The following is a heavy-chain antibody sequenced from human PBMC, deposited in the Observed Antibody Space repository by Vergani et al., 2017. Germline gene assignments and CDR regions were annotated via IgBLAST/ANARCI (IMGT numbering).Heavy chain of an antibody. J-gene: IGHJ5*01. CDR3: ARARCIETCYMSNWLDS. V-gene: IGHV3-74*03. CDR1: GFSFNSYW. Sequence: DVHLAESGGGFFQPGGSLRLSCSASGFSFNSYWMHWVRQVPGKGLLWVSRIKSDGSITAYADSVKGRFTISRDNAQNTLYLQMNSLRVEDTGVYYCARARCIETCYMSNWLDSLVQGALVTVSS. CDR2: IKSDGSIT. D-gene: IGHD3-9*01.